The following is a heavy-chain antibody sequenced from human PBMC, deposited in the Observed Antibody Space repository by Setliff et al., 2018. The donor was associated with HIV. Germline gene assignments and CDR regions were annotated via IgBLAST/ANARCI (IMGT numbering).Heavy chain of an antibody. D-gene: IGHD6-6*01. CDR2: IYSGGST. J-gene: IGHJ4*02. CDR3: ARDWPSSTAAGDC. Sequence: GGSLRLSCAASGFTVSSNYMSWVRQAPGKGLEWVSVIYSGGSTYYVDSVKGRFTISRDNAKNSLYLEMNSLTVEDTAFYYCARDWPSSTAAGDCWGQGTLVTVSS. CDR1: GFTVSSNY. V-gene: IGHV3-53*01.